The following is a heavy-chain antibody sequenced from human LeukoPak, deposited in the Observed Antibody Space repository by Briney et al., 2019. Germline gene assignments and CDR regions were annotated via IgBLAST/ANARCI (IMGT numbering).Heavy chain of an antibody. CDR3: ARDPRGKISGSYNWFDP. Sequence: SETLSLTCTVSGGSISSYYWSWIRQPPGKGLEWIGYIYYSGSTNYNPSLKSRVTISVDTSKNQFSLKLSSVTAADTAVYYCARDPRGKISGSYNWFDPWGEGTLVTVSS. V-gene: IGHV4-59*12. CDR1: GGSISSYY. D-gene: IGHD1-26*01. CDR2: IYYSGST. J-gene: IGHJ5*02.